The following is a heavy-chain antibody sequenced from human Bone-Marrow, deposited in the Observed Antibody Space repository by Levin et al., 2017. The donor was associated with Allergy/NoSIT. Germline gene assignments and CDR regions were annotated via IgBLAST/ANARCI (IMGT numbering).Heavy chain of an antibody. CDR3: ARSTGLDGGSFDY. Sequence: GESLKISCAASGFTFSDYTMNWVRQAPGKGLEWVSSISSSSSYIYYADSVKGRFTISRDNAKNSLYLQMNSLRAEDTAVYYCARSTGLDGGSFDYWGQGTLVTVSS. CDR1: GFTFSDYT. CDR2: ISSSSSYI. D-gene: IGHD3-16*01. V-gene: IGHV3-21*01. J-gene: IGHJ4*02.